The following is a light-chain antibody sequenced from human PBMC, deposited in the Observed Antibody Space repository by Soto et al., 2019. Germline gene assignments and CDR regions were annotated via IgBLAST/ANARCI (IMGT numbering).Light chain of an antibody. V-gene: IGKV1-5*03. CDR3: QQYHSSPT. CDR1: QSISSW. CDR2: KAS. J-gene: IGKJ1*01. Sequence: DIQMTQSPSTLSASVGDRVTITCRASQSISSWLAWYQQKPGKAPKLLIDKASSLESGVPSRFSGSGSGTEFTLTISSLQPDDFATDYCQQYHSSPTFGQGTKVESK.